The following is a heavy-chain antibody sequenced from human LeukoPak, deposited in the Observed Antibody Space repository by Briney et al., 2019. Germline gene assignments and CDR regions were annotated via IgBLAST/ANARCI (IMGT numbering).Heavy chain of an antibody. Sequence: SVTVSCKASGNTLRGYFMHRVPQAPGQGLEWMGWINPNSDRTKYAQKFQGRVTMTRDTSISTAYMELSRLRSDDTAVYYCATFEYTSSPLNYWGQGTLV. D-gene: IGHD6-6*01. CDR1: GNTLRGYF. J-gene: IGHJ4*02. V-gene: IGHV1-2*02. CDR3: ATFEYTSSPLNY. CDR2: INPNSDRT.